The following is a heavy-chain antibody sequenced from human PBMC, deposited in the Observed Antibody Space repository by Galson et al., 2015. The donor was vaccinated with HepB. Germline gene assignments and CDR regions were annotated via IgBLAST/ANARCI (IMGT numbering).Heavy chain of an antibody. D-gene: IGHD3-22*01. V-gene: IGHV3-30*18. Sequence: SLRLSCAASGFTFSSYGMHWVRQAPGKGLEWVAVISYDGSNKYYADSVKDRFTITSDNSKTTHYLQMHSLRAEDKAVSYCAKARINMIVVVPLDDWGQ. J-gene: IGHJ4*02. CDR3: AKARINMIVVVPLDD. CDR2: ISYDGSNK. CDR1: GFTFSSYG.